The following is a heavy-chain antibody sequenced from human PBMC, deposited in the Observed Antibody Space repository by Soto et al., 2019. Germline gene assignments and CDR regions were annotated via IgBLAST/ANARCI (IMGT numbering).Heavy chain of an antibody. J-gene: IGHJ6*02. Sequence: SVKVSCKASGGTFSSYSISWVRQAPGQGLEWMGGIIPIFGTANYAQKFQGRVTITADESTSTAYMELSSLRSEDTAVYYCARDLLGIVVVVAATTRYGMDGWGQGTTVTVSS. CDR1: GGTFSSYS. D-gene: IGHD2-15*01. V-gene: IGHV1-69*13. CDR3: ARDLLGIVVVVAATTRYGMDG. CDR2: IIPIFGTA.